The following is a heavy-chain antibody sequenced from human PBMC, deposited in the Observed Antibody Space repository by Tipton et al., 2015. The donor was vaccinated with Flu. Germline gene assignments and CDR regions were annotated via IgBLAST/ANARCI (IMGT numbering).Heavy chain of an antibody. CDR2: IYTTGSI. Sequence: TLSLTCTVSGGFITSGSYYWSWIRQSAGKGLEWIGRIYTTGSINYNPSLRSRVTISGDTSKNQFSLQLNSVTAEDTAVYYCARSPSYSGSGIYPYYFDDWGQGTLVTVSS. V-gene: IGHV4-61*02. D-gene: IGHD3-10*01. J-gene: IGHJ4*02. CDR1: GGFITSGSYY. CDR3: ARSPSYSGSGIYPYYFDD.